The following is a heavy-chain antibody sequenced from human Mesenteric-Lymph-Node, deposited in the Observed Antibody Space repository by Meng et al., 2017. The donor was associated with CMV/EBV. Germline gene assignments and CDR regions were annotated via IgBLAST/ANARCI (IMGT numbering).Heavy chain of an antibody. CDR2: IYYTGST. CDR3: AREPLTRVAGYFDY. CDR1: SSGATY. D-gene: IGHD3-10*01. J-gene: IGHJ4*02. Sequence: SSGATYLGWIRQYPGKGLEWIGNIYYTGSTDYNPSLKSRVTISVDTSNNQFSLKLSSVTAADTAIYYCAREPLTRVAGYFDYWGQGTLVTVSS. V-gene: IGHV4-31*02.